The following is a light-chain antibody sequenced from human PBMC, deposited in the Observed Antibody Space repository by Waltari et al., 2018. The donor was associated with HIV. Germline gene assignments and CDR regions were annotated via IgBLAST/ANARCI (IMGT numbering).Light chain of an antibody. V-gene: IGLV3-19*01. J-gene: IGLJ3*02. CDR2: GEN. Sequence: SSELAQDPAVSVALGHTVRITCQGDSARSYYASWYQQKPGQAPVLVVYGENNRPSGIPDRFSGSTSGNTASLTIAGAQAEDEADYYCNSRDSSGHWFFGGGTKVTVL. CDR3: NSRDSSGHWF. CDR1: SARSYY.